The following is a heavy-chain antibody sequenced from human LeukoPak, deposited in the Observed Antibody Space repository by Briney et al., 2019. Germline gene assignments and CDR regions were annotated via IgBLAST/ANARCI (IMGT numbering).Heavy chain of an antibody. CDR1: GGSISSYY. Sequence: SETLSLTCTVSGGSISSYYWSWIRQPPGKGLEWIGYIYYSGSTNYNPSLKSRVTISVDTSKNQFSLKLSSVTAADTAVYYCARGDSSSWSANYYMDVWGKGTTVTVSS. CDR3: ARGDSSSWSANYYMDV. CDR2: IYYSGST. D-gene: IGHD6-13*01. J-gene: IGHJ6*03. V-gene: IGHV4-59*01.